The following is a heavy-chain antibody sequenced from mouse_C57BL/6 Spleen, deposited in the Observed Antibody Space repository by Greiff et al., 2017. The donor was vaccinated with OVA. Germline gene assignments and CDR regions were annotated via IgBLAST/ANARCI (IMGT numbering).Heavy chain of an antibody. CDR3: ARQDYYGSSYSYFDV. CDR2: ISSGSSTI. CDR1: GFTFSDYG. D-gene: IGHD1-1*01. V-gene: IGHV5-17*01. J-gene: IGHJ1*03. Sequence: EVQVVESGGGLVKPGGSLKLSCAASGFTFSDYGMHWVRQAPEKGLEWVAYISSGSSTIYYADTVKGRFTISRDNAKNTLFLQMTSLRSEDTAMYYCARQDYYGSSYSYFDVWGTGTTVTVSS.